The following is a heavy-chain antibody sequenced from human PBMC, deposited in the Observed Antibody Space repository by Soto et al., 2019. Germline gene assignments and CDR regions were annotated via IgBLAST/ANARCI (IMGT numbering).Heavy chain of an antibody. V-gene: IGHV1-8*01. D-gene: IGHD4-17*01. Sequence: QVQLVQSGAEVKKPAASVKVSCKASGYTFTSCDINWVRQATGQGLEWMGWMNPQSGNTGYAQELQGRVTITSDTSIGTAYMELSSLESDDSAVYYCARDQRGGDQADDAFDIWGQGTLVTVSS. CDR2: MNPQSGNT. CDR1: GYTFTSCD. J-gene: IGHJ3*02. CDR3: ARDQRGGDQADDAFDI.